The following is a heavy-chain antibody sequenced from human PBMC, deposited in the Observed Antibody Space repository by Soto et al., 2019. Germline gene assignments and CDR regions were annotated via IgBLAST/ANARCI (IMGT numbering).Heavy chain of an antibody. CDR2: ITSTGSST. CDR3: AKGAEGYVVSSLDY. V-gene: IGHV3-23*01. CDR1: GFTFSNYA. D-gene: IGHD5-12*01. Sequence: EVQLLESGGACVQPGGSLSLSCAASGFTFSNYAMTWVRQAPGKGLEWVSAITSTGSSTYYADSVKGRFTISRDNSENILYLQIDSLRAEATAVYYCAKGAEGYVVSSLDYWGHGTLVTVSS. J-gene: IGHJ4*01.